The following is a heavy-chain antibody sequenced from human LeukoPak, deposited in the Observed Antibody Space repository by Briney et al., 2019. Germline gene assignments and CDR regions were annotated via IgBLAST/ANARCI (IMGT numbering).Heavy chain of an antibody. D-gene: IGHD6-13*01. Sequence: EASVKVSCKASGGTFSSYAISWLRQAPGQGLEWMGGIIPIFGTANYAQKFQGRVTITADESTSTAYMELSSLRSEDTAVYYCARDYRGISYFDYWGQGTLVTVSS. CDR3: ARDYRGISYFDY. CDR2: IIPIFGTA. CDR1: GGTFSSYA. J-gene: IGHJ4*02. V-gene: IGHV1-69*13.